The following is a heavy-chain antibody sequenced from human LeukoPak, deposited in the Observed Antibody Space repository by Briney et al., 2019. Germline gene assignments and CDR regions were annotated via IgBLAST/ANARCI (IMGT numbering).Heavy chain of an antibody. CDR1: GFTFSSYG. D-gene: IGHD3-16*01. CDR2: IRYDGSNK. J-gene: IGHJ4*02. Sequence: GGSLRLSCAASGFTFSSYGMHWVRQAPGKGLEWVAFIRYDGSNKYYADSVKGRFTISRDNSKNTLYLQMNSLRAEDTAVYYCARGSIMITVPFDYWGQGTLVTVSS. CDR3: ARGSIMITVPFDY. V-gene: IGHV3-30*02.